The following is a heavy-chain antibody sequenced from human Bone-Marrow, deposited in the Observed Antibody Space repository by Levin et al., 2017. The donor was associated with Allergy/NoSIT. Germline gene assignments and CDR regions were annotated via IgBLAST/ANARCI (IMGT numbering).Heavy chain of an antibody. CDR2: IYPGGTT. CDR1: GFPVSDNY. Sequence: GGSLRLSCAASGFPVSDNYVTWIRQTPEKGLEWVGYIYPGGTTFSADSVKGRFTISRVNSKNTVYLQMNSLRVEDTAVYYCAKGGGLRRVGDWFDPWGQGTLVTVSS. J-gene: IGHJ5*02. CDR3: AKGGGLRRVGDWFDP. V-gene: IGHV3-66*01. D-gene: IGHD5/OR15-5a*01.